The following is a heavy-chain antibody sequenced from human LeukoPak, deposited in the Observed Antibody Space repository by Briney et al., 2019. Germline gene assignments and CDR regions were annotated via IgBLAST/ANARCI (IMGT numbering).Heavy chain of an antibody. CDR1: GYTFTGYY. Sequence: ASVKVSCKASGYTFTGYYMHWVRQAPGQGLEWMGLINSNSGGTNDAQKFQGRITMTRYTSISTAYMELSRLRSDDTDVYYCARTPLYAMDVWGKGTTVTVSS. CDR3: ARTPLYAMDV. CDR2: INSNSGGT. V-gene: IGHV1-2*02. J-gene: IGHJ6*04. D-gene: IGHD2/OR15-2a*01.